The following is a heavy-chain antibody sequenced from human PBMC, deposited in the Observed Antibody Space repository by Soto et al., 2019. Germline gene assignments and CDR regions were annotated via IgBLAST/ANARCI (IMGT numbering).Heavy chain of an antibody. D-gene: IGHD6-13*01. Sequence: SETLSLTCAVSGDSISSVNWWSWVRQSPGQGLEWIGDIYHTGITNYNPSLQSRVTISVDKSKNEFSLNLTSVTAADTAVYYCVRGKGKDDSSSWFYWGQGTPVTVSS. V-gene: IGHV4-4*02. CDR2: IYHTGIT. CDR1: GDSISSVNW. J-gene: IGHJ4*01. CDR3: VRGKGKDDSSSWFY.